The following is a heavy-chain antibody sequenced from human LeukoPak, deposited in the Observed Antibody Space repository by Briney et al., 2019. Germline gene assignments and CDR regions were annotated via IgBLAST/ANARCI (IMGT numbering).Heavy chain of an antibody. CDR1: GYTFTAYY. CDR2: INPISGGT. CDR3: ARSLVGATTDFDY. Sequence: ASVKVSCKASGYTFTAYYMHWVGQAPGQGLEWMGWINPISGGTNYAQKFQGRVTMTRDTSITTAYMELSRLRSDDTAVYYCARSLVGATTDFDYWGQGTLVTVSS. V-gene: IGHV1-2*02. J-gene: IGHJ4*02. D-gene: IGHD1-26*01.